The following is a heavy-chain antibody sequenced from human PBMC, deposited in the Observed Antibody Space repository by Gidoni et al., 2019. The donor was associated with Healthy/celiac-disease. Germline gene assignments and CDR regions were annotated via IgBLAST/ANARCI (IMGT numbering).Heavy chain of an antibody. J-gene: IGHJ4*02. CDR1: GYTFTGYY. Sequence: QVQLVQSWAEVKKPGASVKVSCKASGYTFTGYYMHWVRQAPGQGLEWMGWINPNSGGTNYAQKFQGRVTMTRDTSISTAYMELSRLRSDDTDVYYCAREGIIAVAVQDIDYWGQGTLVTVSS. CDR2: INPNSGGT. CDR3: AREGIIAVAVQDIDY. D-gene: IGHD6-19*01. V-gene: IGHV1-2*02.